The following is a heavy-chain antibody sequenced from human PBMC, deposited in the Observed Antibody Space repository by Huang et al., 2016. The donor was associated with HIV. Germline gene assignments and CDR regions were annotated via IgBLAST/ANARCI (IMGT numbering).Heavy chain of an antibody. CDR2: FLPIFGKP. V-gene: IGHV1-69*01. J-gene: IGHJ5*02. CDR3: ARDRKYDNAWYWFDP. Sequence: QVQLVQSGAEVKKPGSSVRVSCEASGGTFSSYAINWVRQAPGQGLEGMGGFLPIFGKPNYEQKYQGRVTITADESTSTAYMERSSLGSDDTAVYYCARDRKYDNAWYWFDPWGQGTLVTVSS. D-gene: IGHD1-1*01. CDR1: GGTFSSYA.